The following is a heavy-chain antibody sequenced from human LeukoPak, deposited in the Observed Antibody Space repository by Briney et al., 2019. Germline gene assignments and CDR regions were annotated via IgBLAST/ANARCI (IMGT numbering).Heavy chain of an antibody. J-gene: IGHJ6*02. V-gene: IGHV3-74*01. D-gene: IGHD6-13*01. Sequence: GGSLRLSCAASGFTFSTYWMHWVRHAPGKGLVWVSRINSDGGTTSYADSVKGRFTISRDNARNTLYLQMNSLRAEDTAVYHCASAAAGTRNGMDVWGQGTTVTVSS. CDR3: ASAAAGTRNGMDV. CDR1: GFTFSTYW. CDR2: INSDGGTT.